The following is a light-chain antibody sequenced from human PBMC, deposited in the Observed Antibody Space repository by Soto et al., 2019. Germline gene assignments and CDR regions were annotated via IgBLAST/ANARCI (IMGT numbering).Light chain of an antibody. J-gene: IGLJ7*01. V-gene: IGLV1-40*01. CDR2: IND. Sequence: QSALTQPPSVSGAPGQRVTISCTGSNSNIGADYGVHWYQQFPGTAPKLLIYINDQRPSGVPGRFSASTSGTSASLAISGLQSDDEADYYCATWDDDLNAAVFGGGTQLTVL. CDR1: NSNIGADYG. CDR3: ATWDDDLNAAV.